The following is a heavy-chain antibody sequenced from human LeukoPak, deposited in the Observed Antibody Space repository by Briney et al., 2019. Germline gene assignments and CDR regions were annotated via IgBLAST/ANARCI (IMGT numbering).Heavy chain of an antibody. J-gene: IGHJ4*02. D-gene: IGHD3-16*01. CDR1: GFTFTNAW. V-gene: IGHV3-30*02. CDR2: IRYDGSNK. Sequence: GGSLRLSCEASGFTFTNAWMSWVRQAPGKGLEWVAFIRYDGSNKYYADSVKGRFTISRDNSKNTLYLQMNSLRAEDTAVYYCAKDRLGELWDWGQGTLVTVSS. CDR3: AKDRLGELWD.